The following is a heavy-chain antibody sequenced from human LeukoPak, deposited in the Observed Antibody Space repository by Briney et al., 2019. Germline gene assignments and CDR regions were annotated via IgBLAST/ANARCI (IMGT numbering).Heavy chain of an antibody. V-gene: IGHV3-66*01. CDR3: ATTPGILSDFDY. CDR1: GFTVSSNY. CDR2: IYSGGST. J-gene: IGHJ4*02. Sequence: GGSLRLSCAASGFTVSSNYMSWVRQAPGKGLEWVSVIYSGGSTYYADSVKGRFTISRDNSKNTLYLQMNSLRAEDTAVYYCATTPGILSDFDYWGQGTLVTVSS. D-gene: IGHD2-21*01.